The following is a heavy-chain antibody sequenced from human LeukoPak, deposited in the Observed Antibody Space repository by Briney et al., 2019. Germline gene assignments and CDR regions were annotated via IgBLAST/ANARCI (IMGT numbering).Heavy chain of an antibody. CDR2: ISSNGGST. J-gene: IGHJ3*02. CDR3: AKNSGMGGGAFDI. D-gene: IGHD1-26*01. CDR1: GFTFSSYA. V-gene: IGHV3-64*01. Sequence: GGSLRLSCAASGFTFSSYAMHWVRQAPGKGLEYVSAISSNGGSTYYANSVKGRFTISRDNSKNTLYLQMNSLRAEDTAVYYCAKNSGMGGGAFDIWGQGTMVTVSS.